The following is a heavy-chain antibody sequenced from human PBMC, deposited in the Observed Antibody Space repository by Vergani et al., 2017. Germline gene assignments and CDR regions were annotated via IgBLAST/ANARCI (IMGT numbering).Heavy chain of an antibody. CDR2: ISASGGST. V-gene: IGHV3-23*01. CDR1: GFTFTSYG. J-gene: IGHJ4*02. CDR3: AKDRPRDWETPLFLFEY. D-gene: IGHD1-26*01. Sequence: EVQLLESGGGLVQPGESLRLSCTVSGFTFTSYGISWVRQAPGKGLEWVSGISASGGSTYYTDSVKGRFIISRDISKNTLYLQMSSLRADDTAVYYCAKDRPRDWETPLFLFEYWGQGTLVAVSS.